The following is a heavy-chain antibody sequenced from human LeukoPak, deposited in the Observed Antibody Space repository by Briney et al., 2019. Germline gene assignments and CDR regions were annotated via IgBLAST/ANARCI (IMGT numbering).Heavy chain of an antibody. D-gene: IGHD3-16*01. CDR2: IYAGSSSSA. CDR3: LRQGVGDPPR. V-gene: IGHV3-53*04. Sequence: GGSLRLSCAASGFTVSANDMSWDRQAPGKGLEWVSLIYAGSSSSAFYADSVKGRFTASRHDSKNTLDLQMNGLRADDTAVYYCLRQGVGDPPRWGQGTLVTVSS. CDR1: GFTVSAND. J-gene: IGHJ4*02.